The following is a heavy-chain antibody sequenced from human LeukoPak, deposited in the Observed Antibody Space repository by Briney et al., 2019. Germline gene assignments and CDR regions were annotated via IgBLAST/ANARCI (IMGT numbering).Heavy chain of an antibody. Sequence: GASVKVSCKASGYTFTSYYMHWVRQAPGQGLEWMGIINPSGGSTSYAQKFQGRVTMTRDTSTSTVYMELSSLRSEDTAVYYCARGDNWNYGLSWFDPWGQGTLVTVSS. J-gene: IGHJ5*02. V-gene: IGHV1-46*01. CDR1: GYTFTSYY. CDR2: INPSGGST. D-gene: IGHD1-7*01. CDR3: ARGDNWNYGLSWFDP.